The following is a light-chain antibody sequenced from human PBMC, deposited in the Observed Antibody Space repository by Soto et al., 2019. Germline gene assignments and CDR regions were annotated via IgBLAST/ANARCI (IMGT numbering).Light chain of an antibody. Sequence: EIVMAQSPATLSVSPGERATLSCRASQSVSSNLAWYQQKPGQAPRLLIYGASTRATGIPARFSGSGSGTEFTLTISSLQSEDFAVYYCQKYNNWPRTFGQETKVAIK. CDR2: GAS. CDR3: QKYNNWPRT. V-gene: IGKV3-15*01. CDR1: QSVSSN. J-gene: IGKJ1*01.